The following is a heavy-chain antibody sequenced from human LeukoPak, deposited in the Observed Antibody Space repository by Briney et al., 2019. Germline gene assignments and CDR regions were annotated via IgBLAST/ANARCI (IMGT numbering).Heavy chain of an antibody. CDR1: QFSFSAYS. D-gene: IGHD6-19*01. Sequence: GGSLRLSCAASQFSFSAYSMNWVRQAPGKGLEWVAYISTSSEVIYYGGSVKGRFTISRDNSKNTLYLQMNSLRAEDTAVYYCARALYSSGWYDAFDIWGRGTMVTVSS. V-gene: IGHV3-48*01. J-gene: IGHJ3*02. CDR3: ARALYSSGWYDAFDI. CDR2: ISTSSEVI.